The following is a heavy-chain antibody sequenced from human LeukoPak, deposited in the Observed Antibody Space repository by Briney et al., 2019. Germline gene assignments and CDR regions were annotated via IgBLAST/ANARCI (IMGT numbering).Heavy chain of an antibody. CDR3: ASARGRFGELLHFIY. J-gene: IGHJ4*01. CDR1: GLTFSSYW. Sequence: GGSLRLSCAASGLTFSSYWMSWVRQAPGKGLEWVANIKHDGSEKNYVDSVKGRFTISRDNAKNSLFLQMNSLRAEDTAVYYCASARGRFGELLHFIYWGQGTLVTVSS. CDR2: IKHDGSEK. V-gene: IGHV3-7*05. D-gene: IGHD3-10*01.